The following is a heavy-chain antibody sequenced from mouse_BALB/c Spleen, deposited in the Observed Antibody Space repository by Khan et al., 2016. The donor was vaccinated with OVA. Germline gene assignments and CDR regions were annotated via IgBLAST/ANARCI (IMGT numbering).Heavy chain of an antibody. J-gene: IGHJ2*01. CDR1: GFTFSSYA. Sequence: EVQLLETGGGSVKPGGSLKLSCAVSGFTFSSYAMSWVRQTPEKRLEWVASISSGGSTYYPDSVKGRFTISRDNARNILYLQMSSLRSEDMAMYYCAREAYRYDEYYFDYWGQGTTLTGSS. CDR3: AREAYRYDEYYFDY. D-gene: IGHD2-14*01. CDR2: ISSGGST. V-gene: IGHV5-6-5*01.